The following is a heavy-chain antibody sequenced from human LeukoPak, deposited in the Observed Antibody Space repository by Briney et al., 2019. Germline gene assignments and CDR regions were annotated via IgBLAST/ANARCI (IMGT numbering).Heavy chain of an antibody. CDR1: GYTFTSYY. CDR3: ARGEGGGWFLADYYYMDV. V-gene: IGHV1-69*05. J-gene: IGHJ6*03. CDR2: IIPIFGTA. D-gene: IGHD6-19*01. Sequence: GASVKVSCKASGYTFTSYYMHWVRQAPGQGLEWMGRIIPIFGTANYAQKFQGRVTITTDESTSTAYMELSSLRSEDTAVYYCARGEGGGWFLADYYYMDVWGKGTTVTVSS.